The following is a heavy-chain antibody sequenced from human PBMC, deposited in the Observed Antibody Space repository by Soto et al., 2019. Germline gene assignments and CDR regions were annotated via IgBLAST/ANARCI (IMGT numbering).Heavy chain of an antibody. J-gene: IGHJ3*02. CDR3: TREGGCIAAAGAGNYAFDI. CDR1: GYTLSDYY. D-gene: IGHD6-13*01. CDR2: INPNSGDP. Sequence: QVQLVQSGAEVKKPGASVTVSCKASGYTLSDYYIQWVRQAPGQGLVWMGWINPNSGDPQYAQKIQGRVTMSRDTTINTAYMELRCLRSEDTAVEYCTREGGCIAAAGAGNYAFDIWGQGTKVTVSS. V-gene: IGHV1-2*02.